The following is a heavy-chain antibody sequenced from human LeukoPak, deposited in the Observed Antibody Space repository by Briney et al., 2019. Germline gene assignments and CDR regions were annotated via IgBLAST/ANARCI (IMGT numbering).Heavy chain of an antibody. CDR2: MSGSGGST. CDR3: AKASTMTTAGYFDY. CDR1: GFTFSSYA. V-gene: IGHV3-23*01. Sequence: GSLRLSCAASGFTFSSYAMSWVPQAPGKGLEWDTAMSGSGGSTYYADSVKGRFTISRDNSKNTLYLQMNSLRGEDTAVYYCAKASTMTTAGYFDYWGQGTLVTVSS. J-gene: IGHJ4*02. D-gene: IGHD4-17*01.